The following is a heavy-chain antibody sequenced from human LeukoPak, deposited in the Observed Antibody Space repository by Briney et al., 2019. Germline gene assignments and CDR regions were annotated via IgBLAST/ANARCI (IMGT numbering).Heavy chain of an antibody. Sequence: GESLKISCKGSGYSFTSYWIGWVRQMPGKGLEWMGIIYPGDSDTRYSPSFQGQVTISADKSISAAYLQWSSLKASDTAMYYCARRAVAGTSRWDGTDVWGQGTTVTVSS. CDR1: GYSFTSYW. D-gene: IGHD6-19*01. CDR3: ARRAVAGTSRWDGTDV. J-gene: IGHJ6*02. CDR2: IYPGDSDT. V-gene: IGHV5-51*01.